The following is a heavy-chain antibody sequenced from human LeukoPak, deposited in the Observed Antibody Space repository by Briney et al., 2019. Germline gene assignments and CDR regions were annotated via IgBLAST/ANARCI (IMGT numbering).Heavy chain of an antibody. CDR1: GGSSSSYY. CDR2: IYYSGST. V-gene: IGHV4-59*01. Sequence: TPSETLSLXCTVSGGSSSSYYWSWIRQPPGKGLEWIGYIYYSGSTNYNPSLKSRVTISVDTSKNQFSLKLSSVTAADTAVYYCARAGAVAGIDYWGQGTLVTVSS. CDR3: ARAGAVAGIDY. J-gene: IGHJ4*02. D-gene: IGHD6-19*01.